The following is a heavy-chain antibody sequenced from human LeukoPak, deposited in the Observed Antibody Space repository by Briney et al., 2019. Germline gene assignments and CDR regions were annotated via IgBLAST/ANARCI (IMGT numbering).Heavy chain of an antibody. CDR1: GGSISSYY. Sequence: SETLSLTCTVSGGSISSYYWSWIRQPPGKGLKWIGSIYYSGSTNYNPSLKSRVSISVDTSKNQFSLKLSSVTAADTALYYCAAFYYDSSGYYQFDYWGQGTLVTVSS. CDR2: IYYSGST. D-gene: IGHD3-22*01. J-gene: IGHJ4*02. V-gene: IGHV4-59*08. CDR3: AAFYYDSSGYYQFDY.